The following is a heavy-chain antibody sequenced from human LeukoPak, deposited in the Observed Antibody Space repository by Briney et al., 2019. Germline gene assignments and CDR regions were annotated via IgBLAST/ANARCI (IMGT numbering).Heavy chain of an antibody. J-gene: IGHJ3*02. CDR3: ARDETIYDILTRPRAFDI. Sequence: SETLSLTCTVSGGSISSYYWSWIRQPAGKGLEWIGRIYTSGSTNYNPSLKSRVTMSVDTSKNQFSLKLSSVTAADTAVYYCARDETIYDILTRPRAFDIWGQGTMVTVSS. CDR2: IYTSGST. V-gene: IGHV4-4*07. D-gene: IGHD3-9*01. CDR1: GGSISSYY.